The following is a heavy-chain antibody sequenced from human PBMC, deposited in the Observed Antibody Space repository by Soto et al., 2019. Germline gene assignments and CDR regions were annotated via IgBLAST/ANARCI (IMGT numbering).Heavy chain of an antibody. Sequence: QVQLQESGPGLVKPSETLSLTCTVSGGSISSYYWSWIRQPPGKGLEWIGYIYYSGSTNYNPSLKSRVTISVDTSKNQFSLKLSSVTAADTAVYYCARVRPDGDYVPFDYWGQGTLVTVSS. D-gene: IGHD4-17*01. CDR1: GGSISSYY. V-gene: IGHV4-59*01. CDR3: ARVRPDGDYVPFDY. CDR2: IYYSGST. J-gene: IGHJ4*02.